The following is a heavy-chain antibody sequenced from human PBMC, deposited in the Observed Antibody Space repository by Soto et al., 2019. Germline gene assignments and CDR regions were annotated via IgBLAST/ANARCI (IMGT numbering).Heavy chain of an antibody. CDR2: IYSGGYT. D-gene: IGHD2-15*01. Sequence: EVQLVESGGGLIQPGGSLRLSCAVSGFTVSNNYMSWVRQAPGKGLEGVSVIYSGGYTAYGDSVKGRFIISRDNSRSMVYLQMDSLRPDDTAIYYCARPIPRWSYHYGMDVWGQGTTVTVSS. CDR1: GFTVSNNY. J-gene: IGHJ6*02. V-gene: IGHV3-53*01. CDR3: ARPIPRWSYHYGMDV.